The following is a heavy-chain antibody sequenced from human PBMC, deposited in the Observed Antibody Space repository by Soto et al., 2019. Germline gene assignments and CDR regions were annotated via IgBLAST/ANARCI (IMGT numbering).Heavy chain of an antibody. CDR3: ARGPNYYGSGSLDY. CDR1: GFTFSSYD. Sequence: HPGGSLRLSCAASGFTFSSYDMHWVRQATGKGLEWVSAIGTAGDTYYPGSVKGRFTISRENAKNSLYLQMNSLRAGDTAVYYCARGPNYYGSGSLDYWGQGTLVTVSS. CDR2: IGTAGDT. D-gene: IGHD3-10*01. V-gene: IGHV3-13*01. J-gene: IGHJ4*02.